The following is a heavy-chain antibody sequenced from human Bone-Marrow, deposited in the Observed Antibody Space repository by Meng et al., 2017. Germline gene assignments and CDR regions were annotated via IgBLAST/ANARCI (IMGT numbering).Heavy chain of an antibody. CDR1: GGTFSRST. J-gene: IGHJ4*02. Sequence: QVPLVQSGAEVKKPGSSVKVSCRVSGGTFSRSTITWVRQAGGRGLDWVGTIIPIFGTPDYAQEFEGRVTITADESANTAYMELNRLTSEDTAVYYCARNRDGHNSYTFWGQGTLVTVSS. V-gene: IGHV1-69*15. CDR3: ARNRDGHNSYTF. CDR2: IIPIFGTP. D-gene: IGHD5-24*01.